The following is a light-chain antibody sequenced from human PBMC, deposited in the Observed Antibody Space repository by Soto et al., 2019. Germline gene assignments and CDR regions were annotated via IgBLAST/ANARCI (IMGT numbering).Light chain of an antibody. V-gene: IGKV3-15*01. CDR2: GAS. CDR3: QHYENLPLT. J-gene: IGKJ4*01. Sequence: EIVMTQSPATLSVSPGERATLSCRASQSVRNNLAWYQQRPGRAPRLLIYGASTRASGIPARFSGSGSGTDFTLTISRLQSEDLAVYHCQHYENLPLTFGGGTKVEIK. CDR1: QSVRNN.